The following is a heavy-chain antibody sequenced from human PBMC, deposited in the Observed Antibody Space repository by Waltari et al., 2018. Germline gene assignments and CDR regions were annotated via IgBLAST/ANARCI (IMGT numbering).Heavy chain of an antibody. CDR1: GGTLSASV. CDR3: ARAYCSGGVCYDGCDI. D-gene: IGHD2-8*02. CDR2: TIPTSGTS. J-gene: IGHJ3*02. V-gene: IGHV1-69*08. Sequence: QVQLVQSGAEVKKPGSSVTVSCTASGGTLSASVISWVRQAPGQGLEWMGRTIPTSGTSNYAQKFQGRVTITADKSTSTAYMELSSLKSEDTAMYYCARAYCSGGVCYDGCDIWGQGTMVTVSS.